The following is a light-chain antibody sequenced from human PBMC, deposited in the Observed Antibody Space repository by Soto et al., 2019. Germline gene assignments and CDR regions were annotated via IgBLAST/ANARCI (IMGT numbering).Light chain of an antibody. CDR2: DNT. J-gene: IGLJ2*01. Sequence: QSALTQPPSVSGAPGQRVTISCTGSSSNIGAGYDVHWYQHLPGTAPKFLISDNTNRPSGVPDRFSASRSGTSASLAITGLQAEDEADYYCQSYDTSLSPLVVFGGGTKLTVL. V-gene: IGLV1-40*01. CDR3: QSYDTSLSPLVV. CDR1: SSNIGAGYD.